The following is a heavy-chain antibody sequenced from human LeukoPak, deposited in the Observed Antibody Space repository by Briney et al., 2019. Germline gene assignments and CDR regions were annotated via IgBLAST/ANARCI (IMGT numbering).Heavy chain of an antibody. CDR3: ARRGNYYDSSGYYHHWYFDL. CDR2: ISYSGST. D-gene: IGHD3-22*01. V-gene: IGHV4-59*08. Sequence: SETLSPTCTVSGGSISNYYWSWVRQPPGKGLEWIGYISYSGSTNYNPSLKSRVTISVDTSKNQFSLKLSSVTAADTAVYYCARRGNYYDSSGYYHHWYFDLWGPGTLVTVSS. J-gene: IGHJ2*01. CDR1: GGSISNYY.